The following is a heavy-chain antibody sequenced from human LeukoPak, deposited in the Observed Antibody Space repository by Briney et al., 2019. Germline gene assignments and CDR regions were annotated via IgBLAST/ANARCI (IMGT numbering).Heavy chain of an antibody. D-gene: IGHD4-17*01. J-gene: IGHJ1*01. CDR2: IYTSGST. CDR1: GGSISSYY. CDR3: ARDETYAPVTEYFQH. Sequence: SETLSLTCTVSGGSISSYYWSWIRQPAGKGLEWIGRIYTSGSTNYNPSLKSRVTMSVDTSKNQFSLKLSSVTAADTAVYYCARDETYAPVTEYFQHWGQGTLVTVSS. V-gene: IGHV4-4*07.